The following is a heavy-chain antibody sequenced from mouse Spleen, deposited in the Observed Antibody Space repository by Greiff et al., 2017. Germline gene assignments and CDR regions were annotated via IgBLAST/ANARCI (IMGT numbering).Heavy chain of an antibody. J-gene: IGHJ4*01. Sequence: QVQLKESGAELARPGASVKLSCKASGYTFTSYGISWVKQRTGQGLEWIGEIYPRSGNTYYNEKFKGKATLTADKSSSTAYMELRSLTSEDSAVYFCARDYGRGGAMDYWGQGTSVTVSS. CDR3: ARDYGRGGAMDY. D-gene: IGHD1-1*01. CDR1: GYTFTSYG. CDR2: IYPRSGNT. V-gene: IGHV1-81*01.